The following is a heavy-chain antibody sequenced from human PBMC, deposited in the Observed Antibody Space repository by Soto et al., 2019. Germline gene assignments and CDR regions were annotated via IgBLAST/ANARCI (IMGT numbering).Heavy chain of an antibody. V-gene: IGHV4-31*03. CDR1: GGSISSGGYY. J-gene: IGHJ4*02. CDR3: ARVCSYGTAELDY. Sequence: QVQLQESGPGLVKPSQTLSLTCTISGGSISSGGYYWSWIRQHPGKGLEWIGYIYYSGSSYFNPSLKSRVTISVDTSKIRFSLRLGSVSAADTAVYYCARVCSYGTAELDYWGQGTLVTVS. CDR2: IYYSGSS. D-gene: IGHD5-18*01.